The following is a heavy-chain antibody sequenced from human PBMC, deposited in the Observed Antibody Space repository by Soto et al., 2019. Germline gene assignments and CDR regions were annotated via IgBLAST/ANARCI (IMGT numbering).Heavy chain of an antibody. D-gene: IGHD6-13*01. CDR3: ARDRTPGIAAAGQDY. CDR2: IWYDGSNK. V-gene: IGHV3-33*01. J-gene: IGHJ4*02. CDR1: GFTFSSYG. Sequence: QVQLVESGGGVVQPGRSLRLSCAASGFTFSSYGMHWVRQAPGKGLEWVAVIWYDGSNKYYADSVKGRFTISRDNSKNTLYLQMNRLRAEDTAVYYCARDRTPGIAAAGQDYWGQGTLVTVSS.